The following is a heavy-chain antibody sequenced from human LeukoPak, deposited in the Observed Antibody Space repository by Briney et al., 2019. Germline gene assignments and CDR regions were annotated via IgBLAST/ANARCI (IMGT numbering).Heavy chain of an antibody. Sequence: SETLSLTCTVSGGSVSSGSYYWTWLRPPPGKGLEWIGYIYYSGSTNYKSSLKSRVTISVDTSKNQFSLKLSSVTAADTSVYYCASMHSSAWYSYWGRGALVTVSS. CDR2: IYYSGST. J-gene: IGHJ4*02. V-gene: IGHV4-61*01. CDR1: GGSVSSGSYY. CDR3: ASMHSSAWYSY. D-gene: IGHD6-19*01.